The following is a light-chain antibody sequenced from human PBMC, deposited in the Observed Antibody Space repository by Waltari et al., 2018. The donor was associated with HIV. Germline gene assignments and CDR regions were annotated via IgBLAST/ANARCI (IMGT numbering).Light chain of an antibody. Sequence: NLMLTQPHSVSESPGKTVTISCTRRTGTIVSNSTQWHQDRQRPSPPPMLFVDKKRPPPAGVLFCCSSYKSGNSASLTISGLKAEDEADYYCQSYEASNRVLFGGGTKLTVL. J-gene: IGLJ2*01. CDR2: VDK. V-gene: IGLV6-57*01. CDR3: QSYEASNRVL. CDR1: TGTIVSNS.